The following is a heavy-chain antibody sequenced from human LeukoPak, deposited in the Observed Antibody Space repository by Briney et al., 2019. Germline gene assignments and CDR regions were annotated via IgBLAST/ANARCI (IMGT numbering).Heavy chain of an antibody. CDR2: INPSGGST. D-gene: IGHD3-10*01. Sequence: ASGTVSCKASGYTYTSYYMHWVRQAPGQGREWMGIINPSGGSTSYAKKFQGRVTMTRDMSTSTVYMELSSLRSEDTAVYYCARDPRASRGYMDVWGKGATVTVSS. CDR1: GYTYTSYY. V-gene: IGHV1-46*01. J-gene: IGHJ6*03. CDR3: ARDPRASRGYMDV.